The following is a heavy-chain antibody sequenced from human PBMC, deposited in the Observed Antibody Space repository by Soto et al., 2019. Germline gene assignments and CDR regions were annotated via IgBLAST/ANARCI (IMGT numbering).Heavy chain of an antibody. J-gene: IGHJ4*02. CDR2: ISSDGNNK. V-gene: IGHV3-30-3*01. D-gene: IGHD2-8*01. CDR1: GFTFSNYA. Sequence: GGSLRLSCAASGFTFSNYAIHWVRQAPGKGLEWVALISSDGNNKYYAGSVKGRFTVSRDNSKNTLSLQMNSLTTEDTAVYYCARDDGPLHYWGQGSLVTVSS. CDR3: ARDDGPLHY.